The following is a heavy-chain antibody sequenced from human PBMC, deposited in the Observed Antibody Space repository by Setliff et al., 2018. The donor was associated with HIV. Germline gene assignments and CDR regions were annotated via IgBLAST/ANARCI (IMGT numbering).Heavy chain of an antibody. CDR1: GGTISSSNYR. J-gene: IGHJ4*02. CDR2: IHESGST. CDR3: ATHSANIAAAGTVDY. Sequence: SSETLSLTCTVAGGTISSSNYRWGWIRQPPGQGPEWIGSIHESGSTDYNSSLKSRVTISVDTSKNHFSLTLSSVTAADTAVYYCATHSANIAAAGTVDYWGQGTLVTVSS. D-gene: IGHD6-13*01. V-gene: IGHV4-39*07.